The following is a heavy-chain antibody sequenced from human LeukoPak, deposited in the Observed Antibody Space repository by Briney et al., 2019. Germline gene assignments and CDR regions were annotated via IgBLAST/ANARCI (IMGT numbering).Heavy chain of an antibody. J-gene: IGHJ4*02. CDR1: GFTFSSYG. CDR3: AKDPRYYYDSSGYLN. V-gene: IGHV3-33*06. CDR2: IWYDGSNK. Sequence: GRSLRLSCAASGFTFSSYGMHWVRQAPGKGLEWVAVIWYDGSNKYYADSVKGRFTISRDNSKNTLYLQMNSLRAEDTAVYYCAKDPRYYYDSSGYLNWGQGTLVTVSS. D-gene: IGHD3-22*01.